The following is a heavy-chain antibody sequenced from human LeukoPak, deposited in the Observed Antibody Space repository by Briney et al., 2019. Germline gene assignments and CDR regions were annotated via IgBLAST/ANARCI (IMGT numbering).Heavy chain of an antibody. CDR2: IYYSGST. V-gene: IGHV4-59*01. D-gene: IGHD2-15*01. J-gene: IGHJ4*02. CDR3: ARGRGLDY. Sequence: SETLSLTCTVSGGSISYYYWSWIRQPPGKGLEWIGYIYYSGSTKYNPSLRSQITISVDTSKNEFSLKLSSVNAADTAVYYCARGRGLDYWGQGTLVTVSS. CDR1: GGSISYYY.